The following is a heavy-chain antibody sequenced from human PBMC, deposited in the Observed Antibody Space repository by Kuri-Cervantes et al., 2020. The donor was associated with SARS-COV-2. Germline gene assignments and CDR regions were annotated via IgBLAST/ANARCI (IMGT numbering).Heavy chain of an antibody. J-gene: IGHJ6*03. CDR1: GYSISSFYY. Sequence: SETLSLTCAVSGYSISSFYYWGWIRQPPGKGLEWIGSISHSESTNYNPSLKSRLTMSLDMSKSQFSLKLNSVTAADTAVYYCARDSRSYYQVLLDHYYYSYMDVWGKGNTVTVSS. CDR3: ARDSRSYYQVLLDHYYYSYMDV. V-gene: IGHV4-38-2*02. D-gene: IGHD1-26*01. CDR2: ISHSEST.